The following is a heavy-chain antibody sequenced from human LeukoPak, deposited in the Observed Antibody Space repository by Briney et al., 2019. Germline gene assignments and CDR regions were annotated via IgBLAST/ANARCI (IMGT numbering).Heavy chain of an antibody. CDR1: AFTFSSYW. D-gene: IGHD4-23*01. V-gene: IGHV3-7*01. CDR2: IKEDGSEI. J-gene: IGHJ4*02. Sequence: PGGSLRLSCAASAFTFSSYWMSWVRQAPGKGLEWVANIKEDGSEINYVDSVKGRFTISRDNAEKSLYLQMNSLRVEDTAVYYCARDRGYSSFDYWGQGTLVTVSS. CDR3: ARDRGYSSFDY.